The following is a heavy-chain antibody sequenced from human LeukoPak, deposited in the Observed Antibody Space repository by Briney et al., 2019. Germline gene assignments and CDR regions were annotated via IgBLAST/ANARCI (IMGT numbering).Heavy chain of an antibody. J-gene: IGHJ4*02. CDR1: VGSISIYY. CDR2: IYTSGST. CDR3: ATAPRYCSGGSCYSYYFDY. D-gene: IGHD2-15*01. V-gene: IGHV4-4*07. Sequence: PSETLSLTCTVSVGSISIYYWSWIRQPAGKGLEWIGCIYTSGSTNYNPSLKSRVTMSVDTSKNQFSLKLSSVTAADTAVYYCATAPRYCSGGSCYSYYFDYWGQGTLVTVSS.